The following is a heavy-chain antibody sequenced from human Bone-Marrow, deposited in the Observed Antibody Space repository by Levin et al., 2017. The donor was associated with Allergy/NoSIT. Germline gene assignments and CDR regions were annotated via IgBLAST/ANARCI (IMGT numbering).Heavy chain of an antibody. V-gene: IGHV3-23*01. CDR1: GFTFSSYA. CDR2: ISGSGGST. D-gene: IGHD3-22*01. J-gene: IGHJ4*02. CDR3: AKVGGYDSSGYYYS. Sequence: PGESLKISCAASGFTFSSYAMSWVRQAPGKGLEWVSAISGSGGSTYYADSVKGRFTISRDNSKNTLYLQMNSLRAEDTAVYYCAKVGGYDSSGYYYSWGQGTLVTVSS.